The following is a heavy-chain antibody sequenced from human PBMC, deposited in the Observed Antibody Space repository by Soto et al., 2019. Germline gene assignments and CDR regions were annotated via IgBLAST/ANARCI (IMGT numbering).Heavy chain of an antibody. CDR2: IYYSGST. Sequence: PSCPLSLTRTFYSGSVSSRSYYWSWIRQPPGKGLEWIGYIYYSGSTNYNPSLKSRVTISVDTSKNQFSLKLSSVTAADTAVYYCARDYTGGNDYYYYGMDVWGQGTTVTVFS. J-gene: IGHJ6*02. CDR3: ARDYTGGNDYYYYGMDV. CDR1: SGSVSSRSYY. D-gene: IGHD2-8*02. V-gene: IGHV4-61*01.